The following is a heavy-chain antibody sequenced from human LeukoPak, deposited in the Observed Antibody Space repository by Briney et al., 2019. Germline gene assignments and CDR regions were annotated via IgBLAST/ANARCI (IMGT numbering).Heavy chain of an antibody. CDR2: IHYSGST. J-gene: IGHJ4*02. V-gene: IGHV4-59*01. Sequence: SETLSLTCTVSGGSISSYYWSWIRQPPGKGLEWIGYIHYSGSTNYNPSLKSRVTISVDTSRNQFSLKLSSVTAADTAVYYCARVDSSGWPYYFDYWGQGTLVTVSS. CDR1: GGSISSYY. D-gene: IGHD6-19*01. CDR3: ARVDSSGWPYYFDY.